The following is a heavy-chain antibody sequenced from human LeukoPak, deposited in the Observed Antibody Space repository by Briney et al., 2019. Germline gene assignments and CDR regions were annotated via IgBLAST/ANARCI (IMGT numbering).Heavy chain of an antibody. V-gene: IGHV3-23*01. J-gene: IGHJ6*02. D-gene: IGHD3-10*01. Sequence: PGGSLRLSCAASGFLFSGYSMTWVRQAPGKGLEWVSGITANGGNTYYADSVKGRFTISRDNSKNTLYLQMNSLRAEDTAVYYCARPQVYGSGSYYPNYGMDVWGQGTTVTVSS. CDR1: GFLFSGYS. CDR2: ITANGGNT. CDR3: ARPQVYGSGSYYPNYGMDV.